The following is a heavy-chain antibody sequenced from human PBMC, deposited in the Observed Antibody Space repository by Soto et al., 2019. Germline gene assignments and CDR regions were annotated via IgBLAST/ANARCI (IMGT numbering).Heavy chain of an antibody. D-gene: IGHD2-2*01. J-gene: IGHJ4*02. CDR1: GCNFSFYA. Sequence: PVRSLRLSCAASGCNFSFYAMHWVRHTPGKGLEWVAVISFDGNNIYYADSVRGRFTISRDSSSSMLYLQMNNLKPEDSAIYYCAREGYSSIGRATQFENWGQGTLVTVSS. V-gene: IGHV3-30-3*01. CDR2: ISFDGNNI. CDR3: AREGYSSIGRATQFEN.